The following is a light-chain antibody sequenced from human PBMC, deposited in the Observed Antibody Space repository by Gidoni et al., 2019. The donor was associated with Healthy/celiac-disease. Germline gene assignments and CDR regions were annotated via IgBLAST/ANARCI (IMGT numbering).Light chain of an antibody. J-gene: IGKJ4*01. CDR1: QDISNY. V-gene: IGKV1-33*01. CDR2: DAS. CDR3: QQYDNLPLT. Sequence: DIQLTQSPSSLSASVGDRVTITCQASQDISNYLNWYQQKPGKAPKLLSYDASNLETGVPSRFSGSGSGTDFTFTSSSLQPEDIATYYWQQYDNLPLTFGGGTKVEIK.